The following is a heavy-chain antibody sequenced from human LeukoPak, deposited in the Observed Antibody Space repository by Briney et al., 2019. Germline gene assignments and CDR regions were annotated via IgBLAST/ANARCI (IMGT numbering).Heavy chain of an antibody. J-gene: IGHJ4*02. CDR3: AKDTSIGKYCTNGVCSPFDY. CDR1: GFTFSSYA. D-gene: IGHD2-8*01. CDR2: ISDSGDYT. V-gene: IGHV3-23*01. Sequence: PGGTLTLSCAGSGFTFSSYAMSWVRQAPGQGLGWVSVISDSGDYTSYADSVRGRFTISGDNSRNTLYLQMISLRPEDTAVYYCAKDTSIGKYCTNGVCSPFDYWGQGTLVTVSS.